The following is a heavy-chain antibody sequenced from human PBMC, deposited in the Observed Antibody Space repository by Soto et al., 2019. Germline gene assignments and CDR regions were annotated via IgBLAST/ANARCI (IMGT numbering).Heavy chain of an antibody. Sequence: PSETLSLTCAVYGGSFSAYYWSWIRQPPGKGLEWIGEIKHSGSTNYNPSLKSRVTISADTSKNQFSLKLSSVTAADTAVYYCAKGKHPEYWGQGTLVTDSS. J-gene: IGHJ4*02. CDR3: AKGKHPEY. CDR2: IKHSGST. V-gene: IGHV4-34*01. CDR1: GGSFSAYY.